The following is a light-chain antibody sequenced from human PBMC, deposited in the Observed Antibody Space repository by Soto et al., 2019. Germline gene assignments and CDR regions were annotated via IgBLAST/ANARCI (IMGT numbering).Light chain of an antibody. V-gene: IGLV2-14*01. CDR3: TSSTSGSIYV. J-gene: IGLJ1*01. CDR2: NVS. Sequence: QSALTQAASVSGSPGQSITISCSGTSSDVDGYNYVSWYQQFPGKVPKLLIYNVSNRPSGVSNRFSGSKSGKTDSLTISGLQAEDEADYFCTSSTSGSIYVFGTETKVNVL. CDR1: SSDVDGYNY.